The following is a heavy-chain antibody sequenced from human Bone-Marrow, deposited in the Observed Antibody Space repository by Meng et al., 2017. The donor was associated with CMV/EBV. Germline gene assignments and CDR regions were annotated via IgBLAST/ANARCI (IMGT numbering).Heavy chain of an antibody. J-gene: IGHJ6*02. CDR3: AKGAITGTTPDYYGMDF. CDR1: GFTFDDYA. V-gene: IGHV3-43D*03. D-gene: IGHD1-7*01. CDR2: ISWDGGST. Sequence: GESLKISCAASGFTFDDYAMHWIRQAPGKGLEWVSLISWDGGSTYYADSVKGRFTISRDNSKNSLYLQMNSLRAEDTALYYCAKGAITGTTPDYYGMDFWGQGTTVTVSS.